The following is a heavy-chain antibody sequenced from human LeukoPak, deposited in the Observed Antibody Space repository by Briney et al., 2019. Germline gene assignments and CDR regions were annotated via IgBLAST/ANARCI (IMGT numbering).Heavy chain of an antibody. CDR1: GGPISSNNYY. Sequence: SETLSLTCTVSGGPISSNNYYWGWIRQPPGKGLEWTGTIYYSGSTYYNPSLKSRVTISVDTSKNQFSLKLSSVTAADTAVYYCARQGSGNYLSPVNYWGQGTLVTVSS. CDR3: ARQGSGNYLSPVNY. D-gene: IGHD1-26*01. CDR2: IYYSGST. J-gene: IGHJ4*02. V-gene: IGHV4-39*01.